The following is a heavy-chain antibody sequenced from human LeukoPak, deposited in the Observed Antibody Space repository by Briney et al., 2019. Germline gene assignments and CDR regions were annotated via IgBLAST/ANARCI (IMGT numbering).Heavy chain of an antibody. V-gene: IGHV1-46*01. CDR2: INPSGGST. Sequence: ASVKVSCKASGYTFASYYMHWVRQAPGQGLGWMGIINPSGGSTSYAQKFQGRVTMTRDTSTSTVYMELSSLRSEDTAVYYCARDFGPGFWSGLYYYGMDVWGQGTTVTVSS. CDR1: GYTFASYY. CDR3: ARDFGPGFWSGLYYYGMDV. J-gene: IGHJ6*02. D-gene: IGHD3-3*01.